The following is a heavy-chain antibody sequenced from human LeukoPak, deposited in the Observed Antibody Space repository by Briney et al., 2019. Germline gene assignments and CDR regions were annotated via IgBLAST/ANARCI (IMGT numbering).Heavy chain of an antibody. CDR3: XNXYGAXXYCSSTSCLPGYFDY. Sequence: PGGSLRLSCAASGFTFSSYAMSWVPQALGKGLEWVSAISGSGGSTYYADSVKGRFTISRDNSKNTLYLQMNSLRAEDTAVYYCXNXYGAXXYCSSTSCLPGYFDYWGQGTLVTVSS. CDR1: GFTFSSYA. CDR2: ISGSGGST. D-gene: IGHD2-2*01. J-gene: IGHJ4*02. V-gene: IGHV3-23*01.